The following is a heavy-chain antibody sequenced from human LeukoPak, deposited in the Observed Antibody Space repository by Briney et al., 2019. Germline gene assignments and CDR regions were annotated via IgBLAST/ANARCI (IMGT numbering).Heavy chain of an antibody. CDR1: GYSFNIYE. CDR2: VNPNSGDT. V-gene: IGHV1-8*01. J-gene: IGHJ6*02. D-gene: IGHD2-21*02. Sequence: ASVKVSCKTSGYSFNIYEINWVRQATGQGLEWMGWVNPNSGDTDYAQKFQGRLTMTRNTSISTAYMELSGLRLEDTAVYYCARDRGGDGWMDVWGQGTTVTVSS. CDR3: ARDRGGDGWMDV.